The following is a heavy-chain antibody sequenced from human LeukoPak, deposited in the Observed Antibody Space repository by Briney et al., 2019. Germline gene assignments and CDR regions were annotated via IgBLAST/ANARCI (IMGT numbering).Heavy chain of an antibody. CDR1: GFTFSSYW. J-gene: IGHJ5*02. Sequence: GGSLRLSCAASGFTFSSYWMSWVRQAPGKGLEWVANIKQDGSKKYYVDSVKGRFTISRDNAKNTLYLQMNSLRAEDTAVYYCARDHSSGWYRGNWFDPWGQGTLVTVSS. CDR3: ARDHSSGWYRGNWFDP. V-gene: IGHV3-7*01. D-gene: IGHD6-19*01. CDR2: IKQDGSKK.